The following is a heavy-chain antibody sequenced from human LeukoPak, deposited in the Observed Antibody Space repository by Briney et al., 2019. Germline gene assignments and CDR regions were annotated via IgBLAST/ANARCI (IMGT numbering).Heavy chain of an antibody. V-gene: IGHV3-30*18. CDR1: GFTFSSYG. D-gene: IGHD3-10*01. CDR2: ISYDGSNK. Sequence: PGGSLRLSCAASGFTFSSYGMHWVRQAPGKGLEWVAVISYDGSNKYYADSVKGRFTISRDNSKNTLYLQMNSLRAEDTAVYYCAKDHEVLWFGELWAPNWFDPWGQGTLVIVSA. J-gene: IGHJ5*02. CDR3: AKDHEVLWFGELWAPNWFDP.